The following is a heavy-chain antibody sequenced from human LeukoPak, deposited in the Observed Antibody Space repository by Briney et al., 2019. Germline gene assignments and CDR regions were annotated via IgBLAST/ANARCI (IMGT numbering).Heavy chain of an antibody. CDR1: GFTFSSSA. Sequence: GGSLRLSCAASGFTFSSSAMSWVRQAPGKGLEWVPAISNNGGYTYYADSVQGRFTISRDNSKSTLCLQMNSLRAEDTAVYYCAKQLGYCSDGSCYFPYWGQGTLVTVSS. CDR3: AKQLGYCSDGSCYFPY. J-gene: IGHJ4*02. V-gene: IGHV3-23*01. D-gene: IGHD2-15*01. CDR2: ISNNGGYT.